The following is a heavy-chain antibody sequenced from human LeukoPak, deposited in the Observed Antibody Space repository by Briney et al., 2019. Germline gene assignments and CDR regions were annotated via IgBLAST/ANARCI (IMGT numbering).Heavy chain of an antibody. CDR2: IKHDGSDK. V-gene: IGHV3-7*01. J-gene: IGHJ4*02. D-gene: IGHD3-10*01. Sequence: GGSLRLSCSASGFTFRNYWMTWVRQSPGKGLEGVAIIKHDGSDKYCVDSVKGRFTISRDNAKNSLYLQMSSLRAEDTAVYYSARGGHRQKEFWGQGTVVTVSS. CDR1: GFTFRNYW. CDR3: ARGGHRQKEF.